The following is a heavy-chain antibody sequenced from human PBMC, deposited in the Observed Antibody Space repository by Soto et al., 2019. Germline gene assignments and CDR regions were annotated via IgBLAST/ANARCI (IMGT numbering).Heavy chain of an antibody. V-gene: IGHV1-18*01. Sequence: HLVQSGPAVKKPGASVTVSCKTSGDTFTNFGLSWVRQAPGQGLEWMGWIATYNSNKNYAQNFQGRLTLTTDTSTRTGYMELKSLEYDDPAVYCCARVLRGVVNWFDPWGQGTLVTVSS. CDR2: IATYNSNK. CDR3: ARVLRGVVNWFDP. CDR1: GDTFTNFG. J-gene: IGHJ5*02. D-gene: IGHD3-10*01.